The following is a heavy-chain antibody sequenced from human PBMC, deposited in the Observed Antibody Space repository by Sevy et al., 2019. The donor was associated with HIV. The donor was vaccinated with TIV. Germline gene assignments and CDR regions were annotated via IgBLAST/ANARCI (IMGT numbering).Heavy chain of an antibody. J-gene: IGHJ4*02. CDR2: ISSNGVST. Sequence: GGSLRLSCSASGFPFRDNIMGWVRQAPGKRLEYVSGISSNGVSTHYGDSVKVRFTISRDNAKNTMYLQMSSLRPEDTAVYYCARDLFSGGNAVYGYWGQGTLVTVSS. D-gene: IGHD2-15*01. CDR3: ARDLFSGGNAVYGY. CDR1: GFPFRDNI. V-gene: IGHV3-64*02.